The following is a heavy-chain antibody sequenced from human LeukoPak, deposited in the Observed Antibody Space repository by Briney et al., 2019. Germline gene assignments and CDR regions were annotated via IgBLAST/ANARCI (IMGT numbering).Heavy chain of an antibody. CDR1: GYTFTSYY. J-gene: IGHJ6*03. D-gene: IGHD3-10*01. CDR2: INPSGGST. CDR3: ASAPAIWFGEFPGQTLYYYYMDV. V-gene: IGHV1-46*01. Sequence: GASVKVSCKASGYTFTSYYMHWVRQAPGQGLEWMGIINPSGGSTSYAQKFQGRVTMTRDTSTSTVYMELSSLRSEDTAVYYCASAPAIWFGEFPGQTLYYYYMDVWGKGTTVTVSS.